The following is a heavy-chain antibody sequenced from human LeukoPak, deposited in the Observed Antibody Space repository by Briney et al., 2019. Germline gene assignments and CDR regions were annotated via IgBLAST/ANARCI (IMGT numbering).Heavy chain of an antibody. Sequence: SETLSLTCTVSGGSISSGSYYWSWIRQPPGKGLEWIGYIYYSGGTKYNPSLKSRVTISVDTSKNQFSLKLSSVTAADTAVYYCASYDTYGPAIDYWGQGTLVTVSS. J-gene: IGHJ4*02. V-gene: IGHV4-61*01. D-gene: IGHD5-18*01. CDR3: ASYDTYGPAIDY. CDR2: IYYSGGT. CDR1: GGSISSGSYY.